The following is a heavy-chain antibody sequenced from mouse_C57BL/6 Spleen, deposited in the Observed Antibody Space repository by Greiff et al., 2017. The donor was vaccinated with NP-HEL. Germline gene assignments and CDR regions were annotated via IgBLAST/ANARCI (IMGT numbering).Heavy chain of an antibody. J-gene: IGHJ3*01. CDR2: IYPGDGDT. CDR1: GYAFSSSW. CDR3: ARYDYGVGDAY. V-gene: IGHV1-82*01. Sequence: QVQLQQSGPELVKPGASVKISCKASGYAFSSSWMNWVKQRPGKGLEWIGRIYPGDGDTNYNGKFKGKATLTADKSSSTAYMQLSSRTSEDSAVYFCARYDYGVGDAYWGQGTLVTVSA. D-gene: IGHD2-4*01.